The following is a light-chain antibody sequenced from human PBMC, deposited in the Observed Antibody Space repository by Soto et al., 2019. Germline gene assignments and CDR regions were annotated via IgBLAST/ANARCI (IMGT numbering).Light chain of an antibody. J-gene: IGKJ4*01. V-gene: IGKV1-17*03. CDR2: GAS. CDR1: QDISHF. Sequence: DIQMTQSPSAMSASVGDRVTITCRASQDISHFLAWFQQKPGKVPQRLIYGASTSQSGVPSRFSGSGYGTEFTLTISSLQPEDSATYYCLQNNSYPLTFGGGTKVDIK. CDR3: LQNNSYPLT.